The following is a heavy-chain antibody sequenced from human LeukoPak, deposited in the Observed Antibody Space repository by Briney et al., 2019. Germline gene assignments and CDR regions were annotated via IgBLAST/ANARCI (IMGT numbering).Heavy chain of an antibody. J-gene: IGHJ4*02. CDR3: ARAVTYYYDSSGYPTLDY. CDR1: GGSISSYY. CDR2: IYYSGGT. Sequence: PSETLSLTCSVSGGSISSYYWSWIRQPPGKGLEWIGYIYYSGGTNYNPSLKSRVTISVDMSKNQFSLKLSSVTAADTAVYYCARAVTYYYDSSGYPTLDYWGQGTLVTVSS. D-gene: IGHD3-22*01. V-gene: IGHV4-59*08.